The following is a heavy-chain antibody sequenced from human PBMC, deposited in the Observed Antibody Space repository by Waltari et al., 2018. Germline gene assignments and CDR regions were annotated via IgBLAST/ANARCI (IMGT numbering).Heavy chain of an antibody. J-gene: IGHJ4*02. CDR1: GYSFTSVC. D-gene: IGHD1-20*01. V-gene: IGHV1-18*04. CDR2: VSPLNGKT. CDR3: ATDNLNAFHN. Sequence: QVQLLQSGAEVKEPGASVKVSCRASGYSFTSVCISWVLLAPGQGLEWVGWVSPLNGKTNYAQNVQDRVTMTTDTSTSTAYMELRSLRFDDTAVYFCATDNLNAFHNWGQGTLVTVSS.